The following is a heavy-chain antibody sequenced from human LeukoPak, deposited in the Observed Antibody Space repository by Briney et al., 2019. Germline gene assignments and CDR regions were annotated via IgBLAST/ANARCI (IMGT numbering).Heavy chain of an antibody. CDR2: IYSGGST. Sequence: GGSLRLSCAASGFTVSSNYMSWVRQAPGKGLEWVSVIYSGGSTYYADSVKGRFTISRDNSKNTLYLQMSSLRAEDTAVYYCARDPYCSSTSCQFDYWGQGTLVTVSS. CDR1: GFTVSSNY. CDR3: ARDPYCSSTSCQFDY. D-gene: IGHD2-2*01. V-gene: IGHV3-53*01. J-gene: IGHJ4*02.